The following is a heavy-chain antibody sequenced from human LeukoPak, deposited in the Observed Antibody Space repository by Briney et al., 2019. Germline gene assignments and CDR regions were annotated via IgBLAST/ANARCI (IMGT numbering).Heavy chain of an antibody. J-gene: IGHJ3*02. V-gene: IGHV3-20*04. CDR1: GFTFDDYG. Sequence: GGSLRLSCAASGFTFDDYGMSWVRQAPGKGLEWVAGINWNGGSTSYADSVKGRFTISRDNAKNSLYLQMNSLRAEDTALYYCARVRGAMDAFDIWGQGTMVTVSS. CDR3: ARVRGAMDAFDI. CDR2: INWNGGST. D-gene: IGHD3-10*01.